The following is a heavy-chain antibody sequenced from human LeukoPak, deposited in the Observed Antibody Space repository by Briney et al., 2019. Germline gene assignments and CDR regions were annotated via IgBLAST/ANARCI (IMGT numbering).Heavy chain of an antibody. D-gene: IGHD7-27*01. CDR2: FNRDSSII. CDR1: GFPYNSYS. V-gene: IGHV3-48*02. Sequence: GGSLRLSCAASGFPYNSYSINWLPHAPGKAGEWFLYFNRDSSIIYYADSVNGRITSSRDNANISLYLQMNSLRDDDTAVYYCARESYWGSSGKGFDYWGQGTLVTVSS. CDR3: ARESYWGSSGKGFDY. J-gene: IGHJ4*02.